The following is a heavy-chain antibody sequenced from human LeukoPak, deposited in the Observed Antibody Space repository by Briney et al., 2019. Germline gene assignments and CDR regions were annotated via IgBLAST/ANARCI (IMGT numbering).Heavy chain of an antibody. J-gene: IGHJ4*02. D-gene: IGHD2-8*01. CDR2: IRNDGSAT. CDR1: GFTFSSYG. Sequence: GGSLRLSCTASGFTFSSYGIHWVRQAPGKGLEWVTFIRNDGSATDADSVKGRFTSSRDNSKSTVYLEVNSLRPEDTAVYYCARLMVGQAGVRATHLDYWGQGTLLSVSS. V-gene: IGHV3-30*02. CDR3: ARLMVGQAGVRATHLDY.